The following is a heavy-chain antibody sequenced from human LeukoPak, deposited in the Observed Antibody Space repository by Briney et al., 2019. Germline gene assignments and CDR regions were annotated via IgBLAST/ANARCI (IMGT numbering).Heavy chain of an antibody. CDR1: GITFSNYD. D-gene: IGHD2-15*01. V-gene: IGHV3-13*01. J-gene: IGHJ3*01. CDR2: ISIGGDT. CDR3: ASGSSAWSDTGLMN. Sequence: GGSLRLSCAASGITFSNYDMHWVRQPIGKGLEWVSSISIGGDTYYSGSVKGRFTISRENAMNSFYLQMNSLRAGDTAVYYCASGSSAWSDTGLMNWGRGTMVTVSS.